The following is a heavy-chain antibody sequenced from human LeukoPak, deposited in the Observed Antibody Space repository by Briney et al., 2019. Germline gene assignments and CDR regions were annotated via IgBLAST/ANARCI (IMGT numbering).Heavy chain of an antibody. Sequence: GGSLRLSCAASGFTFSSYWMSWVRQALGKGLEWVANIKQDGSEKYYVDSVKGRFTISRDYAKNSLYLQMNSLRAEDTAVYYCARIGEGGDPYFDYWGQGTLVTVSS. V-gene: IGHV3-7*01. CDR2: IKQDGSEK. CDR3: ARIGEGGDPYFDY. D-gene: IGHD2-21*01. CDR1: GFTFSSYW. J-gene: IGHJ4*02.